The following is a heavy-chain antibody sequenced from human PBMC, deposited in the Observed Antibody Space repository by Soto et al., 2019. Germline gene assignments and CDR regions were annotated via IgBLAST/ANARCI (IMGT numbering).Heavy chain of an antibody. CDR1: FSISSYW. CDR2: INNDQSST. CDR3: AKTDWIDF. V-gene: IGHV3-74*01. D-gene: IGHD2-21*02. J-gene: IGHJ5*01. Sequence: PGGSLRLSCAASFSISSYWMHWVRQAPGKGLEWVSRINNDQSSTFYADSVEGRFFVSRDNAKNTLYLQMSSLRVEDTAVYYCAKTDWIDFWGQGTLVTVSS.